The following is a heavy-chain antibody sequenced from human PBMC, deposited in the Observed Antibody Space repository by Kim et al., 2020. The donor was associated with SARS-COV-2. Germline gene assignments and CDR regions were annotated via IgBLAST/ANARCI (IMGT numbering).Heavy chain of an antibody. Sequence: GGSLRLSCAASGFTFSSYDMHWVRQATGKGLEWVSAIGTAGDTYYPGSVKGRFTISRENAKNSLYLQMNSLRAGDTAVYYCARGGYSYGYEYYYYGMDVWGQGTTVTVSS. J-gene: IGHJ6*02. D-gene: IGHD5-18*01. CDR2: IGTAGDT. CDR3: ARGGYSYGYEYYYYGMDV. V-gene: IGHV3-13*01. CDR1: GFTFSSYD.